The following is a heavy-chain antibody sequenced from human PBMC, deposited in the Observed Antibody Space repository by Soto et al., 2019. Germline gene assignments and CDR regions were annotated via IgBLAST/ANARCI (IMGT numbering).Heavy chain of an antibody. CDR3: TTGPLAQRIFFDY. V-gene: IGHV3-15*01. Sequence: GGSLRLSCAASGFTFSNAWMSWVRQAPGKGLEWVGRIKSKTDGGTPDYAAPVKGRFTISRDDSKNTLYLQMNSLKTEDTAVYYCTTGPLAQRIFFDYWGQGTLVTVSS. CDR2: IKSKTDGGTP. CDR1: GFTFSNAW. J-gene: IGHJ4*02. D-gene: IGHD3-3*01.